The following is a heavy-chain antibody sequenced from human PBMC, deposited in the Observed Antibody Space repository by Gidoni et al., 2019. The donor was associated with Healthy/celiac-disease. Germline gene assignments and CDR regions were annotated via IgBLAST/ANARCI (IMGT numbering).Heavy chain of an antibody. V-gene: IGHV1-69*01. CDR1: GGTFSSYA. D-gene: IGHD5-12*01. Sequence: QVQLVQSGAEVKKPGSAVKVSCKASGGTFSSYAISWVRQAPGQGLEWMGGIIPIFGTANYAQKFQGRVTITADESTSTAYMELSSLRSEDTAVYYCASDIVATSQIYYYGMDVWGQGTTVTVSS. CDR3: ASDIVATSQIYYYGMDV. J-gene: IGHJ6*02. CDR2: IIPIFGTA.